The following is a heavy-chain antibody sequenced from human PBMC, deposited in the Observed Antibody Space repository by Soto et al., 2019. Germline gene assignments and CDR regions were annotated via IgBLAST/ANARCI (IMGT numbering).Heavy chain of an antibody. J-gene: IGHJ4*02. CDR1: GFTFSSYA. CDR3: ATLDYGGNSRTRLFDY. V-gene: IGHV3-30-3*01. Sequence: GGSLRLSCAASGFTFSSYAMSWVRQAPGKGLEWVAVISYDGSNKYYADSVKGRFTISRDNSKNTLYLQMNSLRAEDTAVYYCATLDYGGNSRTRLFDYWGQGTLVTVSS. CDR2: ISYDGSNK. D-gene: IGHD4-17*01.